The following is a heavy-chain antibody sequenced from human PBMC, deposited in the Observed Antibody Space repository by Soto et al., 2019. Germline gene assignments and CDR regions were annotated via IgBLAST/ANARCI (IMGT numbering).Heavy chain of an antibody. D-gene: IGHD3-10*01. CDR1: GDSISKSGHY. Sequence: SETLSLTCTVSGDSISKSGHYWGWIRQPPGKALEWIGGTDYRGSTLYNPSLRSRITMSIDTSKKFFSLHLTSVTAADTAVYYCARLQFGEGFDYWGQGALVTVSS. CDR2: TDYRGST. J-gene: IGHJ4*02. V-gene: IGHV4-39*02. CDR3: ARLQFGEGFDY.